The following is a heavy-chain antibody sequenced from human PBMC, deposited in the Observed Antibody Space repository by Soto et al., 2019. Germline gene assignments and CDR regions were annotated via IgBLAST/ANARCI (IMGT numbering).Heavy chain of an antibody. J-gene: IGHJ5*02. D-gene: IGHD3-9*01. CDR2: IYYSGST. CDR3: ARGFDWTPSHWFDP. CDR1: GGSISSGGYY. Sequence: SETLSLTCTVSGGSISSGGYYWSWIRQHPGKGLEWIGYIYYSGSTYYNPSLKSRVTISVDTSKNQFSLKLSSVTAADTAAYYCARGFDWTPSHWFDPWGQGTLVTVSS. V-gene: IGHV4-31*03.